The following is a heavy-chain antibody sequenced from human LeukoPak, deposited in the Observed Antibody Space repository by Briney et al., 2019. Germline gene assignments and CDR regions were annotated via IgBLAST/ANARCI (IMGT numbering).Heavy chain of an antibody. V-gene: IGHV3-21*01. CDR2: ISSSSSYI. J-gene: IGHJ4*02. CDR3: ARDHDDLDLGDFDY. D-gene: IGHD3-10*01. Sequence: GGSLRLSCAASGFTFSSYSMNWVRQAPGKGLEWVSSISSSSSYIYYADSVKGRFTISRDNAKNSLYLQMNSLRAEDTAVYYCARDHDDLDLGDFDYWGQGTLVTVSS. CDR1: GFTFSSYS.